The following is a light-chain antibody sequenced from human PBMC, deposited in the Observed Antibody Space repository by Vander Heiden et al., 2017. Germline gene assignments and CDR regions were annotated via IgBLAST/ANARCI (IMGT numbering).Light chain of an antibody. V-gene: IGKV4-1*01. CDR1: QSVFYSSNNKNY. Sequence: DIVMTQSPDSLAVSLGERATINCKSSQSVFYSSNNKNYLAWYQQKPGQPPKRLIDWASTRASGVPDRFSGSGSETDFTLTITSLQAEDVAVYYCQQYYSIPPTFGQGTKLEI. CDR2: WAS. CDR3: QQYYSIPPT. J-gene: IGKJ2*01.